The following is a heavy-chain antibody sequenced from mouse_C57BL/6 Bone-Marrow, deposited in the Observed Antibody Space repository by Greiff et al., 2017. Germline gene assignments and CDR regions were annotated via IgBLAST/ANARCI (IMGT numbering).Heavy chain of an antibody. CDR3: ARRDYGSSSPWFAY. V-gene: IGHV1-59*01. CDR2: IDPSDSYT. J-gene: IGHJ3*01. CDR1: GYTFTSYW. Sequence: QVQLQQPGAELVRPGTSVKLSCKASGYTFTSYWMHWVKQRPGQGLEWIGVIDPSDSYTNYNQKFKGKATLTVDTSSSTAYMQLSSLKSEDSAVYDCARRDYGSSSPWFAYWGQGTLVTVSA. D-gene: IGHD1-1*01.